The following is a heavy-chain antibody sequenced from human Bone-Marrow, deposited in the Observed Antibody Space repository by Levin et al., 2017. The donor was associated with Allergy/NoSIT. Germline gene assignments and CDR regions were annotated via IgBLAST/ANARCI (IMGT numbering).Heavy chain of an antibody. D-gene: IGHD4-17*01. V-gene: IGHV4-39*01. Sequence: SETLSLTCSVSGGSINTGRYYWGWIRQPPGTGLDWIGNIHHSGTTYYNPSLKSRVTISVDTSKNQFSLKLSSVTAADTAVYYCARINDYDYYFDSWGQGSVVTVSS. CDR3: ARINDYDYYFDS. CDR1: GGSINTGRYY. CDR2: IHHSGTT. J-gene: IGHJ4*02.